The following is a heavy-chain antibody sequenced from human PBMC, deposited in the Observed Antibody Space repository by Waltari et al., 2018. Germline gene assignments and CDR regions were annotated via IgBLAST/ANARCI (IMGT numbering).Heavy chain of an antibody. CDR1: GGSISSSSYY. V-gene: IGHV4-39*01. CDR2: IYYSGST. D-gene: IGHD3-16*02. Sequence: QLQLQESGPGLVKPSETLSLTCTVSGGSISSSSYYWGWIRQPPGKGLEWIGSIYYSGSTYYNPSLKSRVTISVDTSKNQFSLKLSSVTAADTAVYYCARPQVIGAFDIWGQGTMVTVSS. J-gene: IGHJ3*02. CDR3: ARPQVIGAFDI.